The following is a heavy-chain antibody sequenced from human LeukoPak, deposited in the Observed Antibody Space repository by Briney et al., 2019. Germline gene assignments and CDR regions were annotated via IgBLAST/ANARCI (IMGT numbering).Heavy chain of an antibody. D-gene: IGHD6-19*01. J-gene: IGHJ5*02. CDR1: GFIFSSYW. Sequence: GGSLRLSCAASGFIFSSYWMSWVRQTPGKGLEWVANIKKDGSEKRYVDSVKGRFTISRDNAKNSLYLQTNSLRAEDTAVYYCVREGGSDWYSGWFDPWGQGTLVTVSS. CDR3: VREGGSDWYSGWFDP. CDR2: IKKDGSEK. V-gene: IGHV3-7*01.